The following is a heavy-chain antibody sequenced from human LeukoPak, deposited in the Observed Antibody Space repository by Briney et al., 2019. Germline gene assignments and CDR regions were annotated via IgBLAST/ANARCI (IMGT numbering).Heavy chain of an antibody. CDR2: ISAYNGNT. CDR3: ARDLGSISDYDILTGYYVPFDY. D-gene: IGHD3-9*01. J-gene: IGHJ4*02. Sequence: GASVKVSCKASGYTFTSYGIGWVRQAPGQGLEWMGWISAYNGNTNYAQKLQGRVTMTTDTSTSTAYMELRSLRSDDTAVYYCARDLGSISDYDILTGYYVPFDYWGQGTLVTVSS. CDR1: GYTFTSYG. V-gene: IGHV1-18*01.